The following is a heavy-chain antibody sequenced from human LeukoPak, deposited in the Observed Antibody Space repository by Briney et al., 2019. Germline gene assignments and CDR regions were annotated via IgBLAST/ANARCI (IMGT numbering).Heavy chain of an antibody. Sequence: SETLSLTCAVYGGSFSGYYWSWIRQPPGKGLEWIGEINHSGSTNYNPSLKSRVTISVDTSKNQFSLKLSSVTAADTAVYYCARVVPAAAHWGQGTLVTVSS. CDR3: ARVVPAAAH. V-gene: IGHV4-34*01. D-gene: IGHD2-2*01. J-gene: IGHJ4*02. CDR1: GGSFSGYY. CDR2: INHSGST.